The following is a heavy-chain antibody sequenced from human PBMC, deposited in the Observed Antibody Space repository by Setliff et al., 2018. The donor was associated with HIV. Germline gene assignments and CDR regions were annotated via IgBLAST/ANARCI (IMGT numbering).Heavy chain of an antibody. CDR3: ARAIGGKGWYYFAY. CDR1: GYSFTDYY. Sequence: ASVKVSCKASGYSFTDYYIHWVRQAPGQGLEWMGWINPNNGGRNYAQRFLGRVTMTRDTSISTAYMELSRLKFDDTAVYYCARAIGGKGWYYFAYWGQGTLVTVSS. V-gene: IGHV1-2*02. J-gene: IGHJ4*02. CDR2: INPNNGGR. D-gene: IGHD2-15*01.